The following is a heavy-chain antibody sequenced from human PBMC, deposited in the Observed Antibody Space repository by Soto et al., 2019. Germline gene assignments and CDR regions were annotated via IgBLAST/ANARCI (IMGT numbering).Heavy chain of an antibody. V-gene: IGHV4-61*01. CDR3: ARVWFGELLNYGMDV. D-gene: IGHD3-10*01. CDR1: GGSVRSCSYS. Sequence: SETLSLTCTVSGGSVRSCSYSWGWIRQPPWKGLECIGYIYYSGSTNYNPSLKSRVTISVDTSKNQFSLKLSSVTAADTAVYYCARVWFGELLNYGMDVWGQGTTVTVSS. CDR2: IYYSGST. J-gene: IGHJ6*02.